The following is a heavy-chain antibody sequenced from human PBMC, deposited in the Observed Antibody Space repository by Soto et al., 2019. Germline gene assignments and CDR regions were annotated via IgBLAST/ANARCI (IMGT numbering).Heavy chain of an antibody. V-gene: IGHV3-21*01. CDR1: GFTFSSYS. D-gene: IGHD6-13*01. CDR2: ISSSSSYI. CDR3: ARTRIAAAGTKKNWFDP. Sequence: GGSLRLSCAASGFTFSSYSMNWVRQAPGKGLEWVSSISSSSSYIYYADSVKGRFTISRDNAKNSLYLQMNSLRAEDTAVYYCARTRIAAAGTKKNWFDPWGQGTLVTVSS. J-gene: IGHJ5*02.